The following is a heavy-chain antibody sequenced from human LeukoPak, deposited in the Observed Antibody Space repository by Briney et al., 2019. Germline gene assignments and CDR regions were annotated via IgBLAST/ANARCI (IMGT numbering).Heavy chain of an antibody. CDR1: GFTFSSYA. CDR2: ISGSGSNT. Sequence: PGGSLRLSCAASGFTFSSYAMSWVRQAPGKRLEWVSAISGSGSNTYYADSVKGRFTISRDNSKNTLYLQMNSLRAEDTAVYYCAKLFYYASGNGDYWGQGTLVTVSS. J-gene: IGHJ4*02. CDR3: AKLFYYASGNGDY. V-gene: IGHV3-23*01. D-gene: IGHD3-10*01.